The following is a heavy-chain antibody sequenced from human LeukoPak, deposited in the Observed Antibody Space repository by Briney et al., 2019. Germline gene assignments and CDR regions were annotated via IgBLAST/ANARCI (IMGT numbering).Heavy chain of an antibody. J-gene: IGHJ3*02. V-gene: IGHV4-34*01. CDR1: GDSINNYY. D-gene: IGHD1-26*01. Sequence: PSETLSLTCTVSGDSINNYYWSWIRQPPGKGLEWIGEINHSGSTNYNPSLKSRVTISVDTSKNQFSLKLSSVTAADTAVYYCARWKILATLDHADAFDIWGQGTMVTVSS. CDR3: ARWKILATLDHADAFDI. CDR2: INHSGST.